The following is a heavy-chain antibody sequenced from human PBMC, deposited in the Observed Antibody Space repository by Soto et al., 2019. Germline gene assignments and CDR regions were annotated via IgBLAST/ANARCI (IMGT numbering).Heavy chain of an antibody. CDR2: IKSKTNGGTT. V-gene: IGHV3-15*07. Sequence: EVQLVESGGGLVNPGGSLRVSCAASGFTFSKAWINWVRQAPGKGLEWVGRIKSKTNGGTTDFAAHVRDRFAISIDDSKNIVYLQMNSLLIEDTAGYYCTSDSYSTMITGCSDYCGHGTLVTFSS. D-gene: IGHD3-22*01. CDR3: TSDSYSTMITGCSDY. CDR1: GFTFSKAW. J-gene: IGHJ4*01.